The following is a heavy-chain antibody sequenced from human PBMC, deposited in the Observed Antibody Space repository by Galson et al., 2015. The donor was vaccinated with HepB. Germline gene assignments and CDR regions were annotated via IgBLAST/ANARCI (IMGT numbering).Heavy chain of an antibody. CDR1: GFTFSSYG. V-gene: IGHV3-33*01. J-gene: IGHJ6*02. Sequence: SLRLSCAASGFTFSSYGMHWVRQAPGKGLEWVAVIWYDGSNKYYADAVKGRLTISRDNSKNTLYLQMNSLRAEDTAVYYCARDGNLGATMGAQYYYYGMDVWGQGTTVTVSS. CDR3: ARDGNLGATMGAQYYYYGMDV. CDR2: IWYDGSNK. D-gene: IGHD5-12*01.